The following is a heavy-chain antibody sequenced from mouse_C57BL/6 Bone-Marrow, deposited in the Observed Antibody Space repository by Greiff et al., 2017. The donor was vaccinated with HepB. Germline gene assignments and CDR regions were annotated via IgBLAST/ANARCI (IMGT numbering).Heavy chain of an antibody. J-gene: IGHJ3*01. V-gene: IGHV1-22*01. CDR2: INPNNGGT. CDR1: GYTFTDYN. CDR3: ARMGMDGYSSFAY. Sequence: VQLQQSGPELVKPGASVKMSCKASGYTFTDYNMHWVKQSHGKSLEWIGYINPNNGGTSYNQKFKGKATLTVNKSSSTAYMELRSLTSEDSAVYYCARMGMDGYSSFAYWGQGTLVTVSA. D-gene: IGHD2-3*01.